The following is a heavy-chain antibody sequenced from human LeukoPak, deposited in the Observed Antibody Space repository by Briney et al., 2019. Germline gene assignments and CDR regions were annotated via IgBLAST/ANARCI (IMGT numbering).Heavy chain of an antibody. Sequence: GGSLRLSCAASGFTFSRHSINWVRQAPGKGLEWVSSISSSSSYIYYADSVKGRFTISRDNAKNSLYLQMNSLRAEDTAIYYCARATTYDILTGYSDYWGQGTLVTVSS. CDR3: ARATTYDILTGYSDY. D-gene: IGHD3-9*01. CDR1: GFTFSRHS. CDR2: ISSSSSYI. V-gene: IGHV3-21*01. J-gene: IGHJ4*02.